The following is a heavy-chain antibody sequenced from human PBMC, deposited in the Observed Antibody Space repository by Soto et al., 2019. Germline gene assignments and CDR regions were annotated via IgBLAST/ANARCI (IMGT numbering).Heavy chain of an antibody. Sequence: QVTLKESGPVLVKPTEPLTLTCTVSGFSLSNARMGVSWIRQPPGKALEWLAHIFSNDEKSYSTSLKSRLTISKDTSKSQVVLTMTNMDPVDTATYYCARIHSYDFWSGYYEGWFDPWGQGTLVTVSS. CDR3: ARIHSYDFWSGYYEGWFDP. D-gene: IGHD3-3*01. V-gene: IGHV2-26*01. CDR2: IFSNDEK. CDR1: GFSLSNARMG. J-gene: IGHJ5*02.